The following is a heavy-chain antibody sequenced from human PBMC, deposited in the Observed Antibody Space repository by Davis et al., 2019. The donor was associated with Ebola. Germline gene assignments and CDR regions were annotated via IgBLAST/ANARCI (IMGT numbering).Heavy chain of an antibody. CDR3: ARGGSGYYSIYYYGMDV. J-gene: IGHJ6*02. CDR1: GYTFTSYG. CDR2: ISAYNGNT. V-gene: IGHV1-18*04. D-gene: IGHD3-22*01. Sequence: ASVKVSCKASGYTFTSYGISWVRQAPGQGLEWMGWISAYNGNTNYAQRLQGRVTMTTDTSTSTAYMELRSLRSDDTAVYYCARGGSGYYSIYYYGMDVWGQGTTVTVSS.